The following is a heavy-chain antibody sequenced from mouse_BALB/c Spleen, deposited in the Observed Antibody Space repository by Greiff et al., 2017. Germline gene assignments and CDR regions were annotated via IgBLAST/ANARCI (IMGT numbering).Heavy chain of an antibody. J-gene: IGHJ4*01. CDR1: GFTFSSFG. CDR3: ARYDGYYGAMDY. Sequence: EVNVVESGGGLVQPGGSRKLSCAASGFTFSSFGMHWVRQAPEKGLEWVAYISSGSSTIYYADTVKGRFTISRDNPKNTLFLQMTSLRSEDTAMYYCARYDGYYGAMDYWGQGTSVTVSS. V-gene: IGHV5-17*02. CDR2: ISSGSSTI. D-gene: IGHD2-3*01.